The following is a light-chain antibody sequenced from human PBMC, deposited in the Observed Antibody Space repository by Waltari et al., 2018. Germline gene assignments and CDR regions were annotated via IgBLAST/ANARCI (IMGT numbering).Light chain of an antibody. CDR2: QDD. V-gene: IGLV3-1*01. CDR1: TLVDRL. CDR3: QTWDTTSVI. Sequence: SYELTQPPSIPVSPGQAVSITCSGDTLVDRLAFWYQQRPGQSPSLVIDQDDKRPSGIPERFSGSNSGNTATLTISGTQPLDEADYYCQTWDTTSVIFGGGTRLTVL. J-gene: IGLJ2*01.